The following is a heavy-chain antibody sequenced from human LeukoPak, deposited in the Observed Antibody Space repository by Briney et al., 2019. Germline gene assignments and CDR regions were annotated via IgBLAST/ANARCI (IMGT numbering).Heavy chain of an antibody. CDR2: ISGSGGST. CDR1: GFTFSSYS. CDR3: ARDVEGDFPYYYDSSGSERAGY. V-gene: IGHV3-23*01. D-gene: IGHD3-22*01. Sequence: PGGSLRLSCTASGFTFSSYSMNWVRQAPGKGLEWVSAISGSGGSTYYADSVKGRFTISRDNSKNTLYLQMNSLRAEDTAVYYCARDVEGDFPYYYDSSGSERAGYWGQGTLVTVSS. J-gene: IGHJ4*02.